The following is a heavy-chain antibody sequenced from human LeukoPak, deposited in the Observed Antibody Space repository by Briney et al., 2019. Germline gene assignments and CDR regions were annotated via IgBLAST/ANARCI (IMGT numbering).Heavy chain of an antibody. CDR2: MHISGST. CDR3: ARDRYYYDSRGYYYYMDV. CDR1: GGSISSYY. D-gene: IGHD3-22*01. V-gene: IGHV4-4*07. J-gene: IGHJ6*03. Sequence: PSETLSLTCTVSGGSISSYYWSRIRQPAGKGLEWIGRMHISGSTNYNPSLKSRVTMSGDTSKNQFSLKLSSVTAADTAVYYCARDRYYYDSRGYYYYMDVWGKGTTVTISS.